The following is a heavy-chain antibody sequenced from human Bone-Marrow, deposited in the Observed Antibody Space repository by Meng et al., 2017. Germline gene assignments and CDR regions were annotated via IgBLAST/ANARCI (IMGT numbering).Heavy chain of an antibody. CDR3: ARVGVVVITPNWFDP. V-gene: IGHV4-34*01. J-gene: IGHJ5*02. Sequence: QVQLQHGGAGLLKASGTLSLTCAVYGGSFSGYYWSWIRQPPGKGLEWIGEINHSGSTNYNPSLKSRVTISVDTSKNQFSLKLSSVTAADTAVYYCARVGVVVITPNWFDPWGQGTLVTVSS. CDR2: INHSGST. CDR1: GGSFSGYY. D-gene: IGHD3-22*01.